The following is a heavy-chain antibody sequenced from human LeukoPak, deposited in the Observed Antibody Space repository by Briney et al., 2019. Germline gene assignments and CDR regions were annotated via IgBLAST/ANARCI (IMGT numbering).Heavy chain of an antibody. CDR3: ARDPRSGWRHHDAFDI. CDR2: IYYSGST. V-gene: IGHV4-59*01. J-gene: IGHJ3*02. D-gene: IGHD6-19*01. CDR1: GGSISTYY. Sequence: SETLSLTCTVSGGSISTYYWSWIRQPPGKGLEWIGYIYYSGSTNYNPSLKSRVTISVDTSKNQFSLKLSSVTAADTAVYYCARDPRSGWRHHDAFDIWGQGTMVTVSS.